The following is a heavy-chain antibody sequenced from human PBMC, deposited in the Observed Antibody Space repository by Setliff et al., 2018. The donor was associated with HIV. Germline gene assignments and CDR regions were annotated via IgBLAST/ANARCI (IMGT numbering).Heavy chain of an antibody. CDR3: ARHDSRGPRSAFDL. Sequence: PSETLSLTCTVSGGSISSSSYYWGWIRQPPGKGLEWLGTIYYSGSTYYNPSLKSRVTLSVDTSKNRFSLKLSSVTAADTAVYYCARHDSRGPRSAFDLWGRGTMVT. J-gene: IGHJ3*01. CDR1: GGSISSSSYY. D-gene: IGHD2-21*01. CDR2: IYYSGST. V-gene: IGHV4-39*01.